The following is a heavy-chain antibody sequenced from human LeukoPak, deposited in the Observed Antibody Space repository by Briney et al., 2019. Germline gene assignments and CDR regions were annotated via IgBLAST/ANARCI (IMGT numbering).Heavy chain of an antibody. V-gene: IGHV3-48*03. CDR2: ISTTGSSI. CDR3: ARVQRGIAVALDY. J-gene: IGHJ4*02. D-gene: IGHD6-19*01. CDR1: GFTFSSYE. Sequence: GGSLRLSCAASGFTFSSYEMNWVRQAPGKGLEWVSYISTTGSSIYYADSVKGRFTISRDNVKNLLYLQMNSLRAEDTAVYYCARVQRGIAVALDYWGQGTLAAVSS.